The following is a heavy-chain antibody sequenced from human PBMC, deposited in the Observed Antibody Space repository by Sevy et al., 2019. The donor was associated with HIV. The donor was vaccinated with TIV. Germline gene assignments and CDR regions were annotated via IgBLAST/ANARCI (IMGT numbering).Heavy chain of an antibody. J-gene: IGHJ4*02. CDR3: AREPYFFDKSGYFWDY. CDR2: VYHTGST. Sequence: SETLSLTCTVSGVSISSFYWSWIRQPPGKGLEWIGYVYHTGSTNYSPSFKSRVTISIDTSKNQFSLRLFSVAAADTAMYYCAREPYFFDKSGYFWDYWGQGILVTVSS. D-gene: IGHD3-22*01. V-gene: IGHV4-59*01. CDR1: GVSISSFY.